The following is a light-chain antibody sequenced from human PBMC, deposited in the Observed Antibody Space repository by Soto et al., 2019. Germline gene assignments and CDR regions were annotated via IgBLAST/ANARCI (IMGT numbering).Light chain of an antibody. V-gene: IGLV1-40*01. CDR3: QSYDSSLSTSGV. Sequence: QSVLTQPPSVSGAPGQRVTISCTGSSSNIGAGYDVHWYQQLPGTAPKLLIYVNNNRPSGVPDRFSASNSGTSAALVITGLQAADEADYYCQSYDSSLSTSGVFGGGTKVTVL. CDR1: SSNIGAGYD. J-gene: IGLJ3*02. CDR2: VNN.